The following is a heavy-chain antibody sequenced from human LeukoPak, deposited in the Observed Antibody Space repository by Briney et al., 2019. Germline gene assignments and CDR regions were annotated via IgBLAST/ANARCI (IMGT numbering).Heavy chain of an antibody. CDR2: ISGYNGNT. V-gene: IGHV1-18*01. CDR3: ARDKYLQGGHYYRYGMDV. Sequence: ASVKVSFKASGYTFTSYGISWVRQAPGQGLEWMGWISGYNGNTNCAQKLQGRVTMTTDTSTTTAYMELRTLTSDDTAVYYCARDKYLQGGHYYRYGMDVWGQGTTVTVSS. J-gene: IGHJ6*02. CDR1: GYTFTSYG. D-gene: IGHD2-2*02.